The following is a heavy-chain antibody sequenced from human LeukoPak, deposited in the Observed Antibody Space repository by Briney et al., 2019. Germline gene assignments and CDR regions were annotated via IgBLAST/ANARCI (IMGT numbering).Heavy chain of an antibody. Sequence: SETLSLTCTVSGGSISSSSYYWGWIRQPPGKGLEWIGSIYYSGSTYYSPSLKSRVTISVDTSKNQFSLKLSSVTAADTAVYYCARDRGYSSGWYLPYNWFDPWGQGTLVTVSS. CDR3: ARDRGYSSGWYLPYNWFDP. CDR1: GGSISSSSYY. D-gene: IGHD6-19*01. J-gene: IGHJ5*02. V-gene: IGHV4-39*07. CDR2: IYYSGST.